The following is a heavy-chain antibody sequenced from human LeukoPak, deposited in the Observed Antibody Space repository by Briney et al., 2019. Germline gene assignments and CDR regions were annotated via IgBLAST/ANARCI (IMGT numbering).Heavy chain of an antibody. V-gene: IGHV4-4*07. D-gene: IGHD2-15*01. Sequence: SETLSLTCTVSGASINSHYRSWIRQPAGKGLEWIGRIYISGSTNYNSSLQSRVTMSVDTSKNQFSLKLTSVTAADTAVYYCARAPNPLPGTYYFDYWGQGTLVTVSS. CDR2: IYISGST. J-gene: IGHJ4*02. CDR3: ARAPNPLPGTYYFDY. CDR1: GASINSHY.